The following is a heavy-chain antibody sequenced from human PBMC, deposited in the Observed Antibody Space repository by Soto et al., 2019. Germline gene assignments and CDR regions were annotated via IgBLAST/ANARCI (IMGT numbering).Heavy chain of an antibody. D-gene: IGHD3-10*01. J-gene: IGHJ4*02. CDR3: ASSEGGRGVILGFDY. CDR2: IIPTFGTA. Sequence: QVQLVPSGAAVKKPVPSVTASCKASAGTSSSYPVSWVQQPPGQGLGWLGGIIPTFGTANYAQKFQGRVTITADESTSTAYVELSSLRSEDTAVYYCASSEGGRGVILGFDYWGQGTLVTVSS. V-gene: IGHV1-69*01. CDR1: AGTSSSYP.